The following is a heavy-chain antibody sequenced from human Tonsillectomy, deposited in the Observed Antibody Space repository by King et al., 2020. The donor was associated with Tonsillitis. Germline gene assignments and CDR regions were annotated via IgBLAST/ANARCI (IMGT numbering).Heavy chain of an antibody. J-gene: IGHJ6*03. CDR2: INHSGIT. D-gene: IGHD5-24*01. CDR3: ASFGVEMATSMDV. Sequence: VQLQQWGAGLLKPSETLSLTCAVSGRSFTTYYWSWIRQPPGKGLEWIGEINHSGITNYNPSLKSRVTISVDTSKNQFSLKLSSVTAADTAVYYCASFGVEMATSMDVWGKGTTVTVSS. CDR1: GRSFTTYY. V-gene: IGHV4-34*01.